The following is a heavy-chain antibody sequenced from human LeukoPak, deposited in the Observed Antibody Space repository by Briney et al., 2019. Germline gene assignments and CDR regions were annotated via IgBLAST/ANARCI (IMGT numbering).Heavy chain of an antibody. D-gene: IGHD3-10*01. CDR2: INPDGSGK. Sequence: GGSLRLSCAASGFSLRSYWMTWVRQSPGKGLEWVAIINPDGSGKYSVDSVKGRFTISRDNAKNSLYLQMSSLRAEDTAVYYCARGGHRQKEFWGQGTLVTVSS. CDR3: ARGGHRQKEF. CDR1: GFSLRSYW. J-gene: IGHJ4*02. V-gene: IGHV3-7*01.